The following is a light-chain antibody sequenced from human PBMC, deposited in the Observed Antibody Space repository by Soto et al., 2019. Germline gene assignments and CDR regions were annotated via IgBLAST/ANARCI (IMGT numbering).Light chain of an antibody. CDR2: SNN. CDR1: SSNIGSNT. V-gene: IGLV1-44*01. CDR3: AAWDDSLNGWV. J-gene: IGLJ3*02. Sequence: QSVLTQPPSASGTPGQRVTISCSGSSSNIGSNTVNWYQQLPGTAPKLLIYSNNQRPSGVPDRFSCSKSGTSASLAISGRQSADEADYYCAAWDDSLNGWVFGGGTKLTVL.